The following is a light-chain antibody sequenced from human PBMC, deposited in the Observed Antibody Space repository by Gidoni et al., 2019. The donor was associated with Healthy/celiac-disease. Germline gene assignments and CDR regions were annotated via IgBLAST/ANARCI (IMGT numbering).Light chain of an antibody. J-gene: IGKJ4*01. CDR3: QQYGSSPPVT. CDR2: GAS. V-gene: IGKV3-20*01. Sequence: EMVLTQSPGTLSLSPGERATLSCRASQSVSSSYLAWYQQKPGQAPRLLIYGASSRATGIPDRFSGSGSGTDFPLTISRLEPEDFALYYCQQYGSSPPVTFGGGTKVEIK. CDR1: QSVSSSY.